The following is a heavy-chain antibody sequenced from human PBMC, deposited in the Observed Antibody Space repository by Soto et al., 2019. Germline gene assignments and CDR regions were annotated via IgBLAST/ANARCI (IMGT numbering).Heavy chain of an antibody. CDR1: GFTFSSYW. D-gene: IGHD6-6*01. CDR3: ARDHPTWGAFEYSSSFDY. CDR2: INSDGSST. Sequence: LSLTCAASGFTFSSYWMHWVRQAPGKGLVWVSRINSDGSSTSYADSVKGRFTISRDNAKNTLYLQMNSLRAEDTAVYYCARDHPTWGAFEYSSSFDYWGQGTLVTVSS. J-gene: IGHJ4*02. V-gene: IGHV3-74*01.